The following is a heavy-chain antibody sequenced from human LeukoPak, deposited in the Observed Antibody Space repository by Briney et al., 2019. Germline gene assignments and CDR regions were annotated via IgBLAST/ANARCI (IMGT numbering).Heavy chain of an antibody. D-gene: IGHD3-10*01. CDR3: ARVFDSGSQAYFYYMDV. CDR1: GYSITSGYY. V-gene: IGHV4-38-2*02. CDR2: MYHRYYN. Sequence: SETLSLTCSVSGYSITSGYYWAWYRQPPGKGLEWIGSMYHRYYNYYNPSLKSRVTMSVDTSKNQFSLKVSSVTAADTAVYYCARVFDSGSQAYFYYMDVWGKGTTVTIFS. J-gene: IGHJ6*03.